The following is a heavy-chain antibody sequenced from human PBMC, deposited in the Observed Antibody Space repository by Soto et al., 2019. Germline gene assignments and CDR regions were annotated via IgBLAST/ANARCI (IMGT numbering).Heavy chain of an antibody. CDR1: GGSLSSGDDY. J-gene: IGHJ6*02. CDR3: ARRSYYGSYGLDV. CDR2: MYYTGST. Sequence: PSETLSHPWRVSGGSLSSGDDYCRWIRQPPGKGLEWIGYMYYTGSTYFNPSLKSRVTISVDTSKNQCALKLGSVTAADTAVYYCARRSYYGSYGLDVWGQGTTV. V-gene: IGHV4-30-4*01. D-gene: IGHD3-10*01.